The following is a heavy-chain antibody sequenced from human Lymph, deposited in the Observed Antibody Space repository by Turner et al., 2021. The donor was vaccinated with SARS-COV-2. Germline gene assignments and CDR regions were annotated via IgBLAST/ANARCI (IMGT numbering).Heavy chain of an antibody. CDR1: AYTFTGYY. Sequence: QVQLVQSGAEVKKPGASVKVSCKASAYTFTGYYMHWVRQAPGQGLEWMGWINPNSGGTNYAQKFQGRVTMTRDTSISTAYMELGRLRSDDTAVYDCARDVERYNDFWSGYSGGYGLDVWGQGTTVTVSS. V-gene: IGHV1-2*02. CDR2: INPNSGGT. D-gene: IGHD3-3*01. CDR3: ARDVERYNDFWSGYSGGYGLDV. J-gene: IGHJ6*02.